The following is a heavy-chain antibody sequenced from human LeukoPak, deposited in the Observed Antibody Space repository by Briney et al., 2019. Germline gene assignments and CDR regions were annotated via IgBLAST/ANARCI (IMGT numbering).Heavy chain of an antibody. CDR2: IYYSGST. J-gene: IGHJ4*02. CDR3: ARHRGGFDY. CDR1: GGSISSSSYY. D-gene: IGHD3-3*01. V-gene: IGHV4-39*01. Sequence: PSETLSLTCTVSGGSISSSSYYWRWIRQPPGKGLEWIGSIYYSGSTYYDPSLRSRVTISVDTSKNQFSLKLSSVTAADTAVYYCARHRGGFDYWGQGTLVTVFS.